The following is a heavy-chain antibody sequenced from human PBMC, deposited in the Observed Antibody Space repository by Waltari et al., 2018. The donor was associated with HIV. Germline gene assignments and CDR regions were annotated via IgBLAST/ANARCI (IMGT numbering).Heavy chain of an antibody. CDR1: GYTFTSYA. D-gene: IGHD1-26*01. V-gene: IGHV1-3*01. J-gene: IGHJ2*01. CDR2: INAGNGNT. CDR3: AREGGIVGGWYFDL. Sequence: QVQLVQSGAEVKKPGASVKVSCKASGYTFTSYAMHLVRPAPGQRLEWMGWINAGNGNTKYSQKFQGRVTITRDTSASTAYMELSSLRSEDTAVYYCAREGGIVGGWYFDLWGRGTLVTVSS.